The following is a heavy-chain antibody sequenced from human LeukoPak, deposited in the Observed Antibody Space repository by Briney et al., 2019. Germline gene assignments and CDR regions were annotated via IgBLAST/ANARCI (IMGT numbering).Heavy chain of an antibody. D-gene: IGHD2-2*01. CDR2: IYYSGST. Sequence: SETLSLTCTVSGGSISSSSYYWGWLRQPPGKGLEWIGSIYYSGSTYYNPSLKSRATISVDTSKNQFSLKLSSVTAADTAVYYCARWATAANGGFDYWGQGTLVTVSS. CDR3: ARWATAANGGFDY. J-gene: IGHJ4*02. V-gene: IGHV4-39*01. CDR1: GGSISSSSYY.